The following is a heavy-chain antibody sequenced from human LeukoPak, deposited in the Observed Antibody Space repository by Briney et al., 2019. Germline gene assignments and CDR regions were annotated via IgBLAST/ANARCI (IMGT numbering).Heavy chain of an antibody. V-gene: IGHV3-11*01. Sequence: PGGSLRLSCAASGFTFNDYYMSWIHQAPGKGLEWVSYISSSGSTIYYADSVKGRFTISRDNAKNSLYLQMNSLRAEDTAVYYCASPTGTEYHDAFDIWGQGTMVTVSS. D-gene: IGHD1-1*01. CDR1: GFTFNDYY. CDR3: ASPTGTEYHDAFDI. J-gene: IGHJ3*02. CDR2: ISSSGSTI.